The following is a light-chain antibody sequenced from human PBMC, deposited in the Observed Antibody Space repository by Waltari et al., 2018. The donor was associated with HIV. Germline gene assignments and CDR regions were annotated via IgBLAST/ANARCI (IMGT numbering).Light chain of an antibody. V-gene: IGLV1-40*01. CDR1: SSNIGAGYD. CDR3: QSYDSNLSGL. CDR2: GNS. Sequence: QSELTQPPSVSAAPGQRVTISCTGSSSNIGAGYDVHWYQQVPGRAPKVVIYGNSNRPSRVPGRFSGSKSGSSASLVITGLQSEDEADYYCQSYDSNLSGLFGGGTKVTVL. J-gene: IGLJ2*01.